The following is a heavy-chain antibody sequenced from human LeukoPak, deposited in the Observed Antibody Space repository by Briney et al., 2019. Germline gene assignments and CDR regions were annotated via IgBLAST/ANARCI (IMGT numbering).Heavy chain of an antibody. Sequence: GGSLRLSCAASGFTFSSYAMHWVRQAPGKGLEWVAVISYDGSNKYYADSVKGRFTISRDNSKNTLYLQMNSLSAEDTAVYYCAREDYGDIYFDYWGQGTLVTVSS. CDR3: AREDYGDIYFDY. CDR1: GFTFSSYA. D-gene: IGHD4-17*01. J-gene: IGHJ4*02. CDR2: ISYDGSNK. V-gene: IGHV3-30-3*01.